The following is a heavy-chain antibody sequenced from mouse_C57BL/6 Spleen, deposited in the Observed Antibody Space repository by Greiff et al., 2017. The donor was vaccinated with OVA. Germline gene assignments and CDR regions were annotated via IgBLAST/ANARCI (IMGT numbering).Heavy chain of an antibody. CDR3: ARWGSSGYAWFAY. Sequence: QVHVKQPGAELVKPGASVKMSCKASGYTFTSYWITWVKQRPGQGLEWIGDIYPGSGSTNYNEKFKSKATLTVDTSSSTAYMQLSSLTSEDSAVYYCARWGSSGYAWFAYWGQGTLVTVSA. CDR1: GYTFTSYW. J-gene: IGHJ3*01. CDR2: IYPGSGST. D-gene: IGHD3-2*02. V-gene: IGHV1-55*01.